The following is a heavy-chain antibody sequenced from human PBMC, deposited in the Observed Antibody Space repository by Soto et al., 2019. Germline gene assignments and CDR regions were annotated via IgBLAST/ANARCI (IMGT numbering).Heavy chain of an antibody. V-gene: IGHV3-21*01. J-gene: IGHJ4*02. CDR2: ISGTSNYI. CDR3: ARPSYSSGWSYFDY. D-gene: IGHD6-19*01. Sequence: EVLLVESGGGLVKPGGSLRLSCAASGFTVSAYTMNWVRQAPGKGLEWVSSISGTSNYIYYADSVKGRFTISRDNAKNSLYLQMNSLRAEDTAVYYCARPSYSSGWSYFDYWGQGTLVTVSS. CDR1: GFTVSAYT.